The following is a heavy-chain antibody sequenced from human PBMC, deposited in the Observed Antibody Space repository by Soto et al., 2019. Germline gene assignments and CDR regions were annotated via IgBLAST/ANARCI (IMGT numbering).Heavy chain of an antibody. CDR1: GYSFTSYW. J-gene: IGHJ6*02. CDR3: ARTRTYYYDSSGYLYYYYYYGMDV. CDR2: IYPGDSDT. V-gene: IGHV5-51*01. Sequence: PGVSLKISCKGSGYSFTSYWIGWVRQMPGKGLEWMGIIYPGDSDTRYSPSFQGQVTISADKSISTAYLQWSSLKASDTAMYYCARTRTYYYDSSGYLYYYYYYGMDVWGQGTTVTVSS. D-gene: IGHD3-22*01.